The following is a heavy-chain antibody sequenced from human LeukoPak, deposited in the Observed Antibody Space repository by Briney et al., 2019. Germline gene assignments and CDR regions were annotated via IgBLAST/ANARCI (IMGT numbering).Heavy chain of an antibody. Sequence: PGGSLRLSCAASGFTFSSYSMNWVRQAPGKGLEWVSYISSSSSTIYYADSVKGRFTISRDNAKNSLYLQMNSPRAEDTAVYYCARVGCSSTSCQFHYYYYYMDVWGKGTTVTVSS. D-gene: IGHD2-2*01. J-gene: IGHJ6*03. CDR3: ARVGCSSTSCQFHYYYYYMDV. V-gene: IGHV3-48*04. CDR2: ISSSSSTI. CDR1: GFTFSSYS.